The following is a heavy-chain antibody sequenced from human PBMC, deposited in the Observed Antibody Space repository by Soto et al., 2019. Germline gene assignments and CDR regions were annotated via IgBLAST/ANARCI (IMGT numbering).Heavy chain of an antibody. J-gene: IGHJ6*02. D-gene: IGHD3-10*01. Sequence: SETLSLTCAVYGGSFSGYYWSWIRQPPGKGLEWIGEINHSGSTNYNPSLKSRVTISVDTSKNQFSLKLSSVTAAGTAVYYCARGLLWFGELLFVRRYYYGMDVWGQGTTVTVSS. CDR2: INHSGST. V-gene: IGHV4-34*01. CDR3: ARGLLWFGELLFVRRYYYGMDV. CDR1: GGSFSGYY.